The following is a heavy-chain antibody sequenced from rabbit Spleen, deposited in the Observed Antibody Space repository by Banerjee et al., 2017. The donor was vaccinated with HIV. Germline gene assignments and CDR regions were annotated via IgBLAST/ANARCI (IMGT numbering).Heavy chain of an antibody. CDR3: ARDSGTYDYIDVYFNL. J-gene: IGHJ4*01. Sequence: QEQLVESGGGLVQPEGSLTLTCTAFGFSFSNKAVMCWVRQTPGKGLEWIACINAVTGKAVYATWAKGRFTFSKTSSTTVTLQMTSLTAADTATYFCARDSGTYDYIDVYFNLWGPGTLVTVS. D-gene: IGHD6-1*01. CDR1: GFSFSNKAV. CDR2: INAVTGKA. V-gene: IGHV1S45*01.